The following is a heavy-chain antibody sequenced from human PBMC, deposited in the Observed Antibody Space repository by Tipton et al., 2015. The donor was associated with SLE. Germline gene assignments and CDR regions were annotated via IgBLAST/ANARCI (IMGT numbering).Heavy chain of an antibody. D-gene: IGHD2-15*01. J-gene: IGHJ6*02. CDR2: IKQDGSEK. CDR3: AKARVVVNANDAMDV. CDR1: GFTFSSYW. Sequence: GSLRLSCAASGFTFSSYWMSWVRQAPGKGLEWVANIKQDGSEKYYVDSVKGRFTISRDNAKNSLYLQMNSLRAEDTAVYYCAKARVVVNANDAMDVWGQGTTVTVSS. V-gene: IGHV3-7*01.